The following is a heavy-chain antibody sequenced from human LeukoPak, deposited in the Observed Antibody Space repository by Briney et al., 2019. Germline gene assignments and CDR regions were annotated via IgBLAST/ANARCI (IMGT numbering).Heavy chain of an antibody. Sequence: ASVKVSCKASGYTFTGYYIHWVRQAPGQGLEWMGWINPNSGGTNYAQKFQGRVTMTRDTSISTAYMELSRLISDDAAVYYCAKEYSSGWSRFDYWGQGTLVTVSS. D-gene: IGHD6-19*01. CDR1: GYTFTGYY. V-gene: IGHV1-2*02. J-gene: IGHJ4*02. CDR3: AKEYSSGWSRFDY. CDR2: INPNSGGT.